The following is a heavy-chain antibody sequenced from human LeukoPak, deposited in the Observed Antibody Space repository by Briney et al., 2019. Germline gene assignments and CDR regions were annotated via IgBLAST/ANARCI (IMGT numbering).Heavy chain of an antibody. V-gene: IGHV4-39*01. D-gene: IGHD6-13*01. J-gene: IGHJ4*02. CDR3: AREEASAGDY. CDR1: GGSITSSSHF. Sequence: SETLSLTCTVSGGSITSSSHFWAWIRPPPGKGLEWIGSIHYTGSTFYSPSLQSLVTISVNTSKNQFSLKLSSVTATDTAVYYCAREEASAGDYWGQGTLVTVSS. CDR2: IHYTGST.